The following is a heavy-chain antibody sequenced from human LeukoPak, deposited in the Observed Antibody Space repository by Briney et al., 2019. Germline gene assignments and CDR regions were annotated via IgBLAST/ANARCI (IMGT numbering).Heavy chain of an antibody. CDR3: ARGKGNWNYPYYYYMDV. V-gene: IGHV1-46*03. CDR2: INPSGGST. D-gene: IGHD1-7*01. Sequence: GASVKVSCKASGYTFTNYDINWVRQATGQGLEWMGIINPSGGSTSYAQKFQGRVTMTRDTSTSTVYMELSSLRSEDTAVYYCARGKGNWNYPYYYYMDVWGKGTTVTVSS. J-gene: IGHJ6*03. CDR1: GYTFTNYD.